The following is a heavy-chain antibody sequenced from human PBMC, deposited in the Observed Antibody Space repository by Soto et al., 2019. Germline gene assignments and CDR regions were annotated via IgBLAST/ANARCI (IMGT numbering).Heavy chain of an antibody. CDR1: GFTFSDHY. J-gene: IGHJ6*02. Sequence: GGSLRLSCAASGFTFSDHYMDWVRQAPGKGLEWVGRTRNKANSYTTEYAASVKGRFTISRDDSKNSLYLQMNSLKTEDTAVYYCARGGYCSSTSCHSDYYGMDVWGQGTTVTVSS. D-gene: IGHD2-2*01. CDR2: TRNKANSYTT. V-gene: IGHV3-72*01. CDR3: ARGGYCSSTSCHSDYYGMDV.